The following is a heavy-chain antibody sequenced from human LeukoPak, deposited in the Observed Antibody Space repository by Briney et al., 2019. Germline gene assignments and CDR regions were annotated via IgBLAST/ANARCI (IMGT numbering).Heavy chain of an antibody. Sequence: SETLSLTCIVSGYSISSGYYWGWIRQPPGKGLEWIGEINHSGSTNYNPSLKSRVTISVDTSKNQFSLKLSSVTAADTAVYYCARQPVAPYWYFDLWGRGTLVTVSS. D-gene: IGHD6-19*01. J-gene: IGHJ2*01. CDR1: GYSISSGYY. CDR3: ARQPVAPYWYFDL. CDR2: INHSGST. V-gene: IGHV4-38-2*02.